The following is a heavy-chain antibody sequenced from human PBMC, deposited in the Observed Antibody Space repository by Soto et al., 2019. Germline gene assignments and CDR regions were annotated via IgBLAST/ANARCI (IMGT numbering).Heavy chain of an antibody. CDR1: GFTFSSYA. CDR2: ISYDGINK. J-gene: IGHJ4*02. CDR3: ARDGVDIVATIQLDY. D-gene: IGHD5-12*01. Sequence: GGSLRLSCAASGFTFSSYAMHWVRQAPGKGLEWVAVISYDGINKYYADSVKGRFTISRDNSKNTLYLQMNSLRADDSAVYYCARDGVDIVATIQLDYWGQGTLVTVSS. V-gene: IGHV3-30-3*01.